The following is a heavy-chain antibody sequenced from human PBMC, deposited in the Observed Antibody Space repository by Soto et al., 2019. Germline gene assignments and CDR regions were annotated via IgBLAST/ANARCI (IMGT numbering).Heavy chain of an antibody. CDR1: GYTFTSYG. CDR3: ARDRFMTTVTMWFDP. V-gene: IGHV1-18*01. CDR2: ISADNGNT. D-gene: IGHD4-17*01. Sequence: QVQLVQSGAEVKKPGASVKVSCKAAGYTFTSYGISWVRQPPVQGLEWMGWISADNGNTNYAQKLQGRVTMTTDTSTSTAYMELRSMRSDDTAVYYCARDRFMTTVTMWFDPWGQGTLVTVCS. J-gene: IGHJ5*02.